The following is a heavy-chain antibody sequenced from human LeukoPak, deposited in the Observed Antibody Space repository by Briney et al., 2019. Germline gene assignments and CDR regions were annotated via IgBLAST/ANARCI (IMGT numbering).Heavy chain of an antibody. CDR3: VQADDGIRYFDWYNWFDP. D-gene: IGHD3-9*01. V-gene: IGHV3-23*01. CDR1: GFTASSNY. J-gene: IGHJ5*02. CDR2: SGGSGGST. Sequence: GGSLRLSCAASGFTASSNYRSWGLQAPGKKLQGVSRSGGSGGSTYYADSVKGRFTISRDNSKNSLYLQMNSLRAEDTAVYYCVQADDGIRYFDWYNWFDPWGQGTLVTVSS.